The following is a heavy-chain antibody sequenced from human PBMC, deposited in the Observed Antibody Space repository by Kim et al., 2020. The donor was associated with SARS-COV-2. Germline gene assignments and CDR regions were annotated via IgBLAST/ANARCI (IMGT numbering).Heavy chain of an antibody. CDR3: ARGPPYSDSYWEAFDV. J-gene: IGHJ3*01. D-gene: IGHD1-26*01. V-gene: IGHV3-73*01. Sequence: GGSLRLSCAASGLTLSGSAVHWVRQASGTGLEWVGRIRSKSNSYETTYGASVEGRFTISRDDSENTAYLQMNSLKTEDTAVYYCARGPPYSDSYWEAFDV. CDR1: GLTLSGSA. CDR2: IRSKSNSYET.